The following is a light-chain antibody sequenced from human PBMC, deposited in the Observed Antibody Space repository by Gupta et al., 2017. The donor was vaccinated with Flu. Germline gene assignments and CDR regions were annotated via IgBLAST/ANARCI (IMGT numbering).Light chain of an antibody. CDR1: VLAKQY. CDR3: QSSDSTGAYRV. V-gene: IGLV3-25*02. CDR2: KDT. J-gene: IGLJ3*02. Sequence: SYHLTQSHALSVSPGQTATITCSGAVLAKQYVYWYRQRPGQAPVLLIYKDTERASGIPDRISGSSSGTRVTLTIRGVQTEDEADYYCQSSDSTGAYRVFGGGTKLLVL.